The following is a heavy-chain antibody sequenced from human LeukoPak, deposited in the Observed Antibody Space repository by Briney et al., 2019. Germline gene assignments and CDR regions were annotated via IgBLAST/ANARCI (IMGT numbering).Heavy chain of an antibody. CDR2: ISSSSSYI. Sequence: KTGESLSLSCAASGFTFSSYGMNWVRQAPGQGLEWVSSISSSSSYIYYADPVKGRFTISRDNAKNSLYLQMNSLRAEDTAVYYCARGGYSYGYSDYWGQGTLVTVSS. CDR1: GFTFSSYG. J-gene: IGHJ4*02. CDR3: ARGGYSYGYSDY. V-gene: IGHV3-21*01. D-gene: IGHD5-18*01.